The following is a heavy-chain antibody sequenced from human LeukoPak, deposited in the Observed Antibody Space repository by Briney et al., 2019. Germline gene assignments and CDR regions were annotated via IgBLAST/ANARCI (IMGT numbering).Heavy chain of an antibody. CDR2: IIPILGIA. D-gene: IGHD2-8*01. CDR1: RGTFSSYA. J-gene: IGHJ4*02. V-gene: IGHV1-69*04. CDR3: AREGGDIVLMVYSFDY. Sequence: GASVKVSCKASRGTFSSYAISWVRQAPGQGLEWMVRIIPILGIANYAQKFQGRVTITADKSTSTAYMELSGLRYEDTAVYYCAREGGDIVLMVYSFDYWGQGTLVTVSS.